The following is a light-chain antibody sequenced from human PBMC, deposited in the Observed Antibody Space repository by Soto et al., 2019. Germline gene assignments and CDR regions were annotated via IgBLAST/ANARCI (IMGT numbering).Light chain of an antibody. CDR2: AAS. CDR1: QTVSTH. Sequence: EIVMTQSPATLSVSPEERATLSCRASQTVSTHLAWYQQKPGQAPRLLMSAASTRATGVPARFAGSGSETHFTLTISSLQPEDFAFYYCQQYNNWPLTFGGGTKVEMK. CDR3: QQYNNWPLT. J-gene: IGKJ4*01. V-gene: IGKV3-15*01.